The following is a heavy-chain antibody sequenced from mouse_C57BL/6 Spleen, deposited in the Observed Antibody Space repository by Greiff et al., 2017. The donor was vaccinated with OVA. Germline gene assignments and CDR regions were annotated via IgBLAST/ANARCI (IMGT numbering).Heavy chain of an antibody. D-gene: IGHD1-1*01. J-gene: IGHJ2*01. Sequence: QVQLQQPGAELVRPGTSVKLSCKASGYTFTSYWMHWVKQRPGQGLEWIGVIDPSDSYTNYNQKFKGKATLTVEQSSSTAYMQLSSLTSEDSAVYYCAKVTTVVAPDYWGQGTTLTVSS. CDR2: IDPSDSYT. CDR3: AKVTTVVAPDY. V-gene: IGHV1-59*01. CDR1: GYTFTSYW.